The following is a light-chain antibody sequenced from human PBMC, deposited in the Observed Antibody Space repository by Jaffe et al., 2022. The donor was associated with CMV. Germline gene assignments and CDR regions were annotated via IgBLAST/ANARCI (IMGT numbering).Light chain of an antibody. Sequence: EIVLTQSPGTLSLSPGERVTLSCRASQSVSSNYLAWYQQKPGQAPRLLIYGASSRAIGIPDRFTGGGSGTDFTLTISRLEPEDFAVYFCQHYRNSLTFGGGTKVEIK. CDR1: QSVSSNY. CDR2: GAS. CDR3: QHYRNSLT. V-gene: IGKV3-20*01. J-gene: IGKJ4*01.